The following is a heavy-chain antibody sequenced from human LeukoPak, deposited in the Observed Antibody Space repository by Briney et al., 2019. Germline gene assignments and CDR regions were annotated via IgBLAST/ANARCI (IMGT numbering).Heavy chain of an antibody. Sequence: PSETLSLTCTVSGGSISSGDYYWSWLRQPPGKGLEWIGYIYYSGSTYYNPSLKSRVTISVDTSKNQFSLKLSSVTAADTAVYYCARVSLERRYYYYGMDVWGQGTTVTVSS. D-gene: IGHD1-1*01. CDR1: GGSISSGDYY. J-gene: IGHJ6*02. CDR3: ARVSLERRYYYYGMDV. CDR2: IYYSGST. V-gene: IGHV4-30-4*01.